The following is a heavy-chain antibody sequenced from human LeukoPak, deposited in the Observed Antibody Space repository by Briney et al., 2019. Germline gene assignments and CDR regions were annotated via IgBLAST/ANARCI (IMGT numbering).Heavy chain of an antibody. J-gene: IGHJ4*02. D-gene: IGHD3-9*01. CDR3: AKWGDYDVLTGYYVSDY. V-gene: IGHV3-23*01. CDR1: GFTFSNYA. CDR2: ITGSGGNT. Sequence: GASLRLSCAPSGFTFSNYAMSWVRQAPRKGLEWVSAITGSGGNTYYADSVKGRFTISRDNSKNTVFLQMNSLRAEDTAVYYCAKWGDYDVLTGYYVSDYWGQGTLVTVSS.